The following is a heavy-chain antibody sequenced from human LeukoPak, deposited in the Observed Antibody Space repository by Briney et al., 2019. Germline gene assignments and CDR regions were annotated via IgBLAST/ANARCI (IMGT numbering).Heavy chain of an antibody. CDR1: GFTFSSYA. CDR2: ISGSGGST. D-gene: IGHD5-24*01. J-gene: IGHJ4*02. V-gene: IGHV3-23*01. Sequence: GGSLRLSCAASGFTFSSYAMSWVRQAPGKGLEWVSSISGSGGSTYYADSVKGRFTISRDNSKNTLYLQMNSLRAEDTAVYYCTKQPAGRLQPSDYWGQGTLVTVSS. CDR3: TKQPAGRLQPSDY.